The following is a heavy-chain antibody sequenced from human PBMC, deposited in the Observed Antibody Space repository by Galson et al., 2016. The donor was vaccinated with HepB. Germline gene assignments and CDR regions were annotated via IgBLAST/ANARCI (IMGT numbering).Heavy chain of an antibody. V-gene: IGHV4-4*02. D-gene: IGHD4/OR15-4a*01. CDR3: TRGTLGTAATMAFDY. Sequence: SETLSLTCAVSGGSISNDYWWSWVRQSPGKELEWIGEIYQTGTANYNPSFTRRATISVDKSKNQFPLRLDSVTAADTAVYYCTRGTLGTAATMAFDYWGQGTLVSVSS. CDR1: GGSISNDYW. J-gene: IGHJ4*02. CDR2: IYQTGTA.